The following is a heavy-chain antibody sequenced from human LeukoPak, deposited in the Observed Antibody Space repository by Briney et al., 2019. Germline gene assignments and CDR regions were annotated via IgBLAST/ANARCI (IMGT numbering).Heavy chain of an antibody. D-gene: IGHD6-19*01. Sequence: SETLSLTCTVSGYSISSGYYWGWIRQPPGKGLEWIGSIYHSGSTYYNPSLKSRVTISVDTSKNQFSLKLSSVTAADTAVYYCARGGGVRTGSGWRPGNWFDPWGQGTLVIVSS. CDR1: GYSISSGYY. CDR3: ARGGGVRTGSGWRPGNWFDP. CDR2: IYHSGST. J-gene: IGHJ5*02. V-gene: IGHV4-38-2*02.